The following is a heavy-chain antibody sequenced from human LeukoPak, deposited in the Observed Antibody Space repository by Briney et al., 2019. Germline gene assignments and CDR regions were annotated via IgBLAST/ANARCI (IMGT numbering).Heavy chain of an antibody. Sequence: GASPKISCKGSGYSFPTYWIGWVRQMPGKGLEWMGIIYPADSDTRYSPSFQGQVTISADKSISTAYLQWSSLKVSDTAIYYCARHRLDCSGGSCYSSAFDIWGQGTMVTVSS. CDR3: ARHRLDCSGGSCYSSAFDI. J-gene: IGHJ3*02. CDR1: GYSFPTYW. D-gene: IGHD2-15*01. CDR2: IYPADSDT. V-gene: IGHV5-51*01.